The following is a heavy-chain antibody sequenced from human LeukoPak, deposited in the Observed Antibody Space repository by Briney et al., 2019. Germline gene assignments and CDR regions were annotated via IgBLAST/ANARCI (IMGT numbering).Heavy chain of an antibody. CDR2: ISSSSSYI. CDR1: GFTFSSYS. D-gene: IGHD6-13*01. Sequence: PGGSLRLSCAASGFTFSSYSMNWVRQAPGKGLEWVSSISSSSSYIYYADSVKGRFTISRDNAKNSLYLQMNSLRAEDTAVYYCVREWGIAAAGTGAFDIWGQGTMVTVSS. J-gene: IGHJ3*02. CDR3: VREWGIAAAGTGAFDI. V-gene: IGHV3-21*01.